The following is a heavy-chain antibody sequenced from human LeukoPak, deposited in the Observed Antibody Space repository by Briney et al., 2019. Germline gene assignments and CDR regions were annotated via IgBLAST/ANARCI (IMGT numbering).Heavy chain of an antibody. Sequence: GGSLRLSCTASGLTFGSYGMNWVRQAPGKGLEWVSSISSSSSYIYYADSVKGRFTISRDNAKNSLYLQMNSLRAEDTAVYYCARGGSGSYFFDYWGQGTLVTVSS. V-gene: IGHV3-21*01. J-gene: IGHJ4*02. CDR3: ARGGSGSYFFDY. CDR2: ISSSSSYI. CDR1: GLTFGSYG. D-gene: IGHD3-10*01.